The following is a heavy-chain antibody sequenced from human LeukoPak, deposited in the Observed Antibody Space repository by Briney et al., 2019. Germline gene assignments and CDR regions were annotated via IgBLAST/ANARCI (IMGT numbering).Heavy chain of an antibody. D-gene: IGHD6-13*01. CDR2: VWSDGSKT. J-gene: IGHJ4*02. CDR1: GFTFSNYG. CDR3: ARAFTDSSNWYRFGDS. Sequence: GGSLRLSCAASGFTFSNYGMHWVRQAPGKGLEWVAAVWSDGSKTYYADSVTGRFTISRDNSMNTLFLQMNSLRAEDTAVYYCARAFTDSSNWYRFGDSWDQGTLVTVSS. V-gene: IGHV3-33*01.